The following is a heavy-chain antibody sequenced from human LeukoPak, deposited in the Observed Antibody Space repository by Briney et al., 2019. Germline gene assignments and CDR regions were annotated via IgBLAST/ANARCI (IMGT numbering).Heavy chain of an antibody. CDR2: IIPIFGTA. D-gene: IGHD4-23*01. J-gene: IGHJ6*03. V-gene: IGHV1-69*05. Sequence: ASVKVSCKASGGTFSSYAISWVRQAPGQGLEWMGGIIPIFGTANYAQKFQGRVTITTDESTSTAYMELSSLGSEDTAVYYCASYYGGASYYYYYMDVWGKGTTVTVSS. CDR1: GGTFSSYA. CDR3: ASYYGGASYYYYYMDV.